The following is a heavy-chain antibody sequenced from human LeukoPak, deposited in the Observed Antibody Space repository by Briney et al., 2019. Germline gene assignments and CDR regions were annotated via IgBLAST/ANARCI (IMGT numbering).Heavy chain of an antibody. D-gene: IGHD3-10*01. J-gene: IGHJ4*02. CDR3: ARGLRGHYGSGSYYKRGVYFDY. V-gene: IGHV4-34*01. Sequence: SETLSLTCAVYGGSFSGYYWSWIRQPPGKGPEWIGEINHSGSTNYNPSLKSRVTISVDTSKNQFSLKLSSVTAADTAVYYCARGLRGHYGSGSYYKRGVYFDYWGQGTLVTVSS. CDR2: INHSGST. CDR1: GGSFSGYY.